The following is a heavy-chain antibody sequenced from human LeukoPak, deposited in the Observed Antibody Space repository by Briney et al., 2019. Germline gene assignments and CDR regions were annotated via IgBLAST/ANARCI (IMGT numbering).Heavy chain of an antibody. Sequence: SGPTLVKPTQTLTLTCTFSGFSLSASGVGVGWIRQPPGKALEWLALIYWDDDKRYRPSLKSRLTITKNTSKNQVVLTMTNMDPVDTATYYCAHSKLNSIISSGWYAAPDYWGQGTLVTVSS. CDR2: IYWDDDK. CDR3: AHSKLNSIISSGWYAAPDY. J-gene: IGHJ4*02. D-gene: IGHD6-19*01. V-gene: IGHV2-5*02. CDR1: GFSLSASGVG.